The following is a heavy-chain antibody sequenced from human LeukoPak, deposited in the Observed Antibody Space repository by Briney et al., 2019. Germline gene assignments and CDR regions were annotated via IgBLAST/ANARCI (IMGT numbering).Heavy chain of an antibody. D-gene: IGHD2-2*01. Sequence: ASVKISCKVSGYTFTDYYMHWVQQAPGKGLEWMGLVDPEDGETIYAEKFQGRVTITADTSTDTAYLELGSLRSEDTAVYYCATGYCSSTSCPLIENWFDPWGQGTLITVSS. CDR1: GYTFTDYY. V-gene: IGHV1-69-2*01. CDR2: VDPEDGET. CDR3: ATGYCSSTSCPLIENWFDP. J-gene: IGHJ5*02.